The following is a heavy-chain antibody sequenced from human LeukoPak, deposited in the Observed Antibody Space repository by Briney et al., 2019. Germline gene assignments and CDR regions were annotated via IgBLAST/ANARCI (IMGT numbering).Heavy chain of an antibody. CDR2: ISTGGGST. J-gene: IGHJ3*02. CDR1: GFTFGSNA. D-gene: IGHD1-26*01. CDR3: AKPRDSIVGTTTPTRLATLDI. Sequence: GGSLRLSCAASGFTFGSNAMSWVRQAPGKGLEWVSAISTGGGSTYYADSVKGRFTISRDNPNNTLYLQMNNLRAEDTAVYYCAKPRDSIVGTTTPTRLATLDIWGQGTMVTVSS. V-gene: IGHV3-23*01.